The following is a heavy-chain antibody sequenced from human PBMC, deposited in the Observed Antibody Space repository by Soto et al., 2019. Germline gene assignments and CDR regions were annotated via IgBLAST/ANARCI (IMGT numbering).Heavy chain of an antibody. CDR1: GYTFTSYG. CDR2: ISAYNGNT. V-gene: IGHV1-18*01. J-gene: IGHJ3*02. CDR3: ARVHNPRDIVATIRAFDI. D-gene: IGHD5-12*01. Sequence: GASVKVSCKASGYTFTSYGISWVRQAPGQGLEWMGWISAYNGNTNYAQKHQGRVTMTTDTSTSTAYMELRSLRSDDKAVFYFARVHNPRDIVATIRAFDIWGQGKMVTVSS.